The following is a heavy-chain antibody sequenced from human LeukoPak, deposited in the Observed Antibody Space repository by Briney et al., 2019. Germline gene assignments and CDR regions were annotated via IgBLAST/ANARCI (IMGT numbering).Heavy chain of an antibody. CDR2: ISRPGSTT. Sequence: PGGSLRLSCAASGFSFSDYYMSWIRQAPGKGLEWVSWVSFISRPGSTTYYADSVKGRFTISRDNAKNSLYLQMNSLSAGDTAVYYCARGGGYDSGYPRYFDLWGRGTLVTVSS. V-gene: IGHV3-11*01. J-gene: IGHJ2*01. D-gene: IGHD3-9*01. CDR3: ARGGGYDSGYPRYFDL. CDR1: GFSFSDYY.